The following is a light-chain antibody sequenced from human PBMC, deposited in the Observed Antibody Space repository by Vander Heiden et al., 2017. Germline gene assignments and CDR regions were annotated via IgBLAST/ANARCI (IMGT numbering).Light chain of an antibody. Sequence: EIVLTQSPATLSLSPGERATLSCRASQSVSSYLAWYQQKPGQAPRLLIYDASNRDTGIPARFSGSGYGTDFTLTISSREPEDYAVYYCQQLSNWPPITFGQGTLMXIK. CDR2: DAS. CDR3: QQLSNWPPIT. V-gene: IGKV3-11*01. CDR1: QSVSSY. J-gene: IGKJ5*01.